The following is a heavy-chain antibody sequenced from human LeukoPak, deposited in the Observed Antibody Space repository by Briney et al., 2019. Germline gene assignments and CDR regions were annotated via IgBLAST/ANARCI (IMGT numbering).Heavy chain of an antibody. CDR2: IYWDDDK. V-gene: IGHV2-5*02. Sequence: SGPTLVKPTQTLTLTCTFSGFSLSTTRVGVGWIRQPPGKALQWLALIYWDDDKRYSPSLKSRLTITKDTSKNQVVLTMTNMGPVDTATYYCAHSGASGSWTNWSDPWGQGTLVTVSS. CDR3: AHSGASGSWTNWSDP. CDR1: GFSLSTTRVG. J-gene: IGHJ5*02. D-gene: IGHD6-13*01.